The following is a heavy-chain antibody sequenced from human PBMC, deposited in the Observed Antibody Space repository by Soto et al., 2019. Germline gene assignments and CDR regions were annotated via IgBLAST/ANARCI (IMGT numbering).Heavy chain of an antibody. CDR2: IYHSGST. Sequence: QLQLQESGSGLVKPSQTLSLTCAVSGGSISSGGYSWSWFRQPPGKGLEWIGYIYHSGSTYYNPSLTGRGATAVDRSKDQCSLKLSSVTAADTAVYYCARVPDDWGQGTLVTVSS. V-gene: IGHV4-30-2*01. J-gene: IGHJ4*02. CDR3: ARVPDD. CDR1: GGSISSGGYS.